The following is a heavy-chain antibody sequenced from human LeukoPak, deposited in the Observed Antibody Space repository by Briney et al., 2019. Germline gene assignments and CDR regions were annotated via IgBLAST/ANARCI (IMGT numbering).Heavy chain of an antibody. CDR3: ARAGARYCSSTSCSS. V-gene: IGHV1-18*01. CDR2: ISAYNGNT. Sequence: ASVKVSCKASGYTFTSYGISWVRQAPGQGLEWMGWISAYNGNTNYAQKLQGRVTMTTDTSTSTAYMEPRSLRSDDTAVYYCARAGARYCSSTSCSSWGQGTLVTVSS. J-gene: IGHJ5*02. D-gene: IGHD2-2*01. CDR1: GYTFTSYG.